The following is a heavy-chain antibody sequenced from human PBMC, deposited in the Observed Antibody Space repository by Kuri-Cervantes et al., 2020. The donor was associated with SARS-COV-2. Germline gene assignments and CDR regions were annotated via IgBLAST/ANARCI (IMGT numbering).Heavy chain of an antibody. J-gene: IGHJ6*03. CDR3: ARGFCGGDCYSYYYYYYMDV. D-gene: IGHD2-21*01. CDR1: GDSVDSSTKY. V-gene: IGHV4-61*01. Sequence: GSLRLSCTVSGDSVDSSTKYWTWLRQPPGKELEWIGYVSYSGTTNYNPSLKSRVTMSLDTSKNQFSLKLSSVTAADTAVYYCARGFCGGDCYSYYYYYYMDVWGKGTTVTVSS. CDR2: VSYSGTT.